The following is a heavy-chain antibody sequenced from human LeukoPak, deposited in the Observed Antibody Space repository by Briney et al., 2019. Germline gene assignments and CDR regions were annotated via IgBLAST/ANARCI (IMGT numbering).Heavy chain of an antibody. D-gene: IGHD6-6*01. CDR1: GGTSSSYT. Sequence: GASVKVSCKASGGTSSSYTISWVRQAPGQGLEWMGRIIPILGIANYAQKFQGRVTITADKSTSTAYMELSSLRSEDTAVYYCARDAYSSSPWYYFDYWGQGTLVTVSS. CDR2: IIPILGIA. CDR3: ARDAYSSSPWYYFDY. V-gene: IGHV1-69*04. J-gene: IGHJ4*02.